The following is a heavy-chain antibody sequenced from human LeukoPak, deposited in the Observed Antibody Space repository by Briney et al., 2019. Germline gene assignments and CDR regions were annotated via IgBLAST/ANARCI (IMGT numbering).Heavy chain of an antibody. V-gene: IGHV4-39*01. CDR2: IYYSGNT. Sequence: PSETLSLTCTVSGGSISSYYWSWIRQPPGKGLEWIGSIYYSGNTYYNPSLKSRVTISVDTSKNQFSLKLSSVTAADTAVYYCAKHAGAFYYFGYWGQGTLVTVSS. J-gene: IGHJ4*02. D-gene: IGHD1-26*01. CDR1: GGSISSYY. CDR3: AKHAGAFYYFGY.